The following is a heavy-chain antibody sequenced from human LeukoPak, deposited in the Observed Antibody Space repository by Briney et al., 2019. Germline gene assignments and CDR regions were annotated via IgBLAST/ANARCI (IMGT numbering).Heavy chain of an antibody. Sequence: GGPLRLSCAASGFPFSYCGMHWVRQTPDKGLQWVAVTWNDGSNKYYADSVKGRFTISRDNAKKSLYLQMNGLRAEDTAVYFCARDMIILQSWGQGTLVTVSS. J-gene: IGHJ5*02. V-gene: IGHV3-33*01. CDR3: ARDMIILQS. CDR2: TWNDGSNK. D-gene: IGHD3-16*01. CDR1: GFPFSYCG.